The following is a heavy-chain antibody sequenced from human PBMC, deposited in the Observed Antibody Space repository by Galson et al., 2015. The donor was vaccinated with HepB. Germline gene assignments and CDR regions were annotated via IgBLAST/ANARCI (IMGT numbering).Heavy chain of an antibody. J-gene: IGHJ4*02. CDR2: ISYDGSNK. CDR1: GFTFSSYG. Sequence: SLRLSCAASGFTFSSYGMHWVRQAPGKGLEWVAVISYDGSNKYYADSVKGRFTISRDNSKNTLYLQMNSLRAEDTAVYYCAKDVLLLWFGDHFDYWGQGTLVTVSS. V-gene: IGHV3-30*18. D-gene: IGHD3-10*01. CDR3: AKDVLLLWFGDHFDY.